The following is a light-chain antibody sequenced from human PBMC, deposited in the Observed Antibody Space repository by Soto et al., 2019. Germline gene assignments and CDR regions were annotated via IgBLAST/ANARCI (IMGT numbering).Light chain of an antibody. CDR2: SES. V-gene: IGKV3-20*01. CDR3: QQYDNWPWT. J-gene: IGKJ1*01. Sequence: ENVLKQSPGTLSLNPEERATLSCRASQRVSNNYLAWYQQKPGQAPRLLIHSESNRGTGIPDRFSGSGSGTDFTLTISILQFEDFAVDYCQQYDNWPWTFGEVGNVDIK. CDR1: QRVSNNY.